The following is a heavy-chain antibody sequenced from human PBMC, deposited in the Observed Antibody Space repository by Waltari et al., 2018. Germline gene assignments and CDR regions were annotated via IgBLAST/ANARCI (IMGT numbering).Heavy chain of an antibody. Sequence: QVQLVQSGAEVKKPGASVKVSCKASGYTFTSYYMHWVRQAPGQGLEWMGIINPSGGSTSYAQKFQGRVTMTRDTSTSTVYMELSSLRSEDTAVYYCARAPYPSLLEYYFDYWGQGTLVTVSS. CDR2: INPSGGST. V-gene: IGHV1-46*01. J-gene: IGHJ4*02. CDR1: GYTFTSYY. D-gene: IGHD3-3*01. CDR3: ARAPYPSLLEYYFDY.